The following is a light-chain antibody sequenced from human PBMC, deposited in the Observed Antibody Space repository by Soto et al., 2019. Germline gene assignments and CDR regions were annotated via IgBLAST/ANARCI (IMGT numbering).Light chain of an antibody. CDR2: DAS. CDR3: QQRSHWPRT. CDR1: QSVSSY. Sequence: EIVLTQSPATLSLSPGERATLSCRASQSVSSYLAWYQQKPGQAPRLLFYDASNRATGIPARFSGSGSGTDFTLTISSLEPEDFAVYYCQQRSHWPRTFGQGTKVEI. V-gene: IGKV3-11*01. J-gene: IGKJ1*01.